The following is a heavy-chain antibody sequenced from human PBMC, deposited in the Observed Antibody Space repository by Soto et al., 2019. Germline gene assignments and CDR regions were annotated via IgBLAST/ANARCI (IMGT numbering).Heavy chain of an antibody. CDR1: GFTFSSYE. CDR3: AILTGDSLDY. J-gene: IGHJ4*02. Sequence: GGSLRLSCAASGFTFSSYEMNWVRQAPGKGLEWVSYISSSGSTIYYADSVKGRFTISRDNAKNSLYLQMNSLRAEDTAVYYCAILTGDSLDYWCQGTLVTVSS. V-gene: IGHV3-48*03. D-gene: IGHD7-27*01. CDR2: ISSSGSTI.